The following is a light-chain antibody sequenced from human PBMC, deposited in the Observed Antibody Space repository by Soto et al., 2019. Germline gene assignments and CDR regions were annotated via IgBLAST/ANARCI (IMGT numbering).Light chain of an antibody. V-gene: IGKV3-15*01. J-gene: IGKJ1*01. Sequence: IVMTQSPATMSMSPVERAPLSCRASQSVSSNLAWYQQKPGQAPRLLIYGASTRATGIPARFSGSGSGTEFTLTISSLQSEDFAVYYCQQYNNWPRTFGQGTKV. CDR2: GAS. CDR3: QQYNNWPRT. CDR1: QSVSSN.